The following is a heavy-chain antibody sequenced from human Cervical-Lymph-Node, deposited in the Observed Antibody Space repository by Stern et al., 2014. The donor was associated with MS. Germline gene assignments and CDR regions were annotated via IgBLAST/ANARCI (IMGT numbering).Heavy chain of an antibody. CDR2: INYSGST. CDR3: ARLSPTNGIVVVPVLSDYYGMDV. CDR1: GGSITSYF. V-gene: IGHV4-59*08. Sequence: QVQLVQSGPGLVKPSETLSLTCTVSGGSITSYFWSWIRQPPGEGLEWVGNINYSGSTNYNPSLTSPVTISVDTSRNQFFLKLSSVTAADTAMYYCARLSPTNGIVVVPVLSDYYGMDVWGQGTTVTVSS. D-gene: IGHD2-2*01. J-gene: IGHJ6*02.